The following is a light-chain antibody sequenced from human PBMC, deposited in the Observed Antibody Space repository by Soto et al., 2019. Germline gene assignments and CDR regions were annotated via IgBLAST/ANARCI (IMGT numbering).Light chain of an antibody. CDR3: QQYGTSPLCT. CDR1: QSVSSSY. CDR2: GAS. J-gene: IGKJ3*01. Sequence: EIVLTQSPGTLSLSPGERATLSCRASQSVSSSYLAWYQQKPGQAPRLLIYGASNRASGISDRFSXXXXGXXXXLXISRLEPEDFAVYYCQQYGTSPLCTFGPGTTVDLK. V-gene: IGKV3-20*01.